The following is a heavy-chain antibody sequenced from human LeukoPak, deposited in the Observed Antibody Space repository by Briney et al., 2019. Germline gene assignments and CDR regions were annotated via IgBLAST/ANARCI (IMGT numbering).Heavy chain of an antibody. D-gene: IGHD3-22*01. J-gene: IGHJ4*02. CDR3: AKDLYDSSGSRYDY. CDR2: MSESGSST. V-gene: IGHV3-23*01. Sequence: PSETLSLTCTVSGDSISSSSYYWGWIRQPPGKGLEWVSAMSESGSSTWYADSVKGRLTISRDNSKNTLFLQMNSLRAEDTAVYYCAKDLYDSSGSRYDYWGQGTLVTVSS. CDR1: GDSISSSSYY.